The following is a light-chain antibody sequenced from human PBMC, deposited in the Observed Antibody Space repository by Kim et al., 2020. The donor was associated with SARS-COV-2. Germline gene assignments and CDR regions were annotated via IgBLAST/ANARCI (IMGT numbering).Light chain of an antibody. CDR3: KQYETYWR. J-gene: IGKJ1*01. V-gene: IGKV1-5*03. CDR1: QSVDSW. Sequence: DIQMTQSPSTLSAFVGNRVTITCRASQSVDSWLAWYQQKPGKAPKLLIYQASKLASGVPSRFNGSGSGTDFTLTISNLQPDDSAIYYCKQYETYWRFGTGPKVDIK. CDR2: QAS.